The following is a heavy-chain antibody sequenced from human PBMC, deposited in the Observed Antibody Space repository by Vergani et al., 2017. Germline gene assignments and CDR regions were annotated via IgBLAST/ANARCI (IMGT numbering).Heavy chain of an antibody. Sequence: QVQLQESGPGLVTPSETLSLTCTVSGDSVISTDYHLGWIRQPPGKGLEWIGSMDYSGSTSYNPSLESRIPISFETPKNQFSLRLTSVTAADTAVYYCASKRGACRAAYCHSYDFWGPGTLVGVSS. CDR2: MDYSGST. CDR1: GDSVISTDYH. J-gene: IGHJ4*02. V-gene: IGHV4-39*01. D-gene: IGHD2-15*01. CDR3: ASKRGACRAAYCHSYDF.